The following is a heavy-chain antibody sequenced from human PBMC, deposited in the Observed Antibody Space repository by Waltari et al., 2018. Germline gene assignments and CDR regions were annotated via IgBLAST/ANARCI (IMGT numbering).Heavy chain of an antibody. CDR1: GGSISSSRYY. V-gene: IGHV4-39*01. CDR3: ARRDFLGGYGMDV. J-gene: IGHJ6*02. D-gene: IGHD3-10*01. Sequence: QLQLQESGPGLVKPSETLSLTCPVSGGSISSSRYYWGWIRQPPGKGLGWIGSIYYSGSTYYNPSLKSRVTISVDTSKNQFSLKLSSVTAADTAVYYCARRDFLGGYGMDVWGQGTTVTVSS. CDR2: IYYSGST.